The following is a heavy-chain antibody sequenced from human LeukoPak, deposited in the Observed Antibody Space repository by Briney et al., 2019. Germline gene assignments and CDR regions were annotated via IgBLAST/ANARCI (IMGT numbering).Heavy chain of an antibody. D-gene: IGHD6-6*01. J-gene: IGHJ4*02. CDR2: IYYSGST. Sequence: PSETLSLTRTVSGGAISSYYWSWIRQPPGKGLEWIGYIYYSGSTNYNPSLKSRVTISVDTSKNQFSLKLSSVTAADTAVYYCAGAIIAARPRYYFDYWGQETLVTVSS. V-gene: IGHV4-59*01. CDR1: GGAISSYY. CDR3: AGAIIAARPRYYFDY.